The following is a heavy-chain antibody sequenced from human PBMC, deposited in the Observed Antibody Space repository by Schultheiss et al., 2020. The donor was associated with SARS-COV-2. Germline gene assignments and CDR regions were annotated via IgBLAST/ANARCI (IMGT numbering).Heavy chain of an antibody. J-gene: IGHJ6*02. V-gene: IGHV4-31*03. CDR2: IYYSGST. CDR1: VGSISSGGYY. Sequence: SETLSLTCTVSVGSISSGGYYWSWIRQHPGKGLVWIGYIYYSGSTYYNPSLKSRVTISVDTSKNQFSLKLSSVTAADSAVYFCARVHPGYYGMDVWGQGTTVTVSS. CDR3: ARVHPGYYGMDV.